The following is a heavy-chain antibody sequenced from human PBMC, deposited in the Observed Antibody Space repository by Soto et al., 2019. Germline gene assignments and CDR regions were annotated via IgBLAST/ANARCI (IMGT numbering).Heavy chain of an antibody. Sequence: QVQLVQSGAEVKKPGSSVKVSCKASGGTFSSYAISWVRQAPGQGLEWMGGIIPIFGTANYAQKFQGRVTITADESTRPAYMELSSLRSEDTAVYYCASDGPGYSSSWHYYYGMDVWGQGTTVTVSS. J-gene: IGHJ6*02. CDR2: IIPIFGTA. CDR3: ASDGPGYSSSWHYYYGMDV. D-gene: IGHD6-13*01. CDR1: GGTFSSYA. V-gene: IGHV1-69*12.